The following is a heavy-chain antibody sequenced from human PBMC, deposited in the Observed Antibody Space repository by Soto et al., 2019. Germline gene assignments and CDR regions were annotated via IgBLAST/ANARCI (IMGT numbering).Heavy chain of an antibody. CDR2: IIPIFGTA. V-gene: IGHV1-69*13. Sequence: SVEVSCKASGGTFSSYAISWVRQAPGQGLEWMGGIIPIFGTANYAQKFQGRVTITADESTSTAYMELSSLRSEDTAVYYCARGTEVWSGYYAPYYYDGMDVWGQGTTVTVSS. J-gene: IGHJ6*02. CDR3: ARGTEVWSGYYAPYYYDGMDV. CDR1: GGTFSSYA. D-gene: IGHD3-3*01.